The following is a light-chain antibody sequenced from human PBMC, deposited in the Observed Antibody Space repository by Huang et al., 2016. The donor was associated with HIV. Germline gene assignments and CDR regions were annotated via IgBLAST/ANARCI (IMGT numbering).Light chain of an antibody. CDR3: HQYNNWRLS. J-gene: IGKJ4*01. CDR1: RTVSTN. V-gene: IGKV3-15*01. CDR2: GSS. Sequence: IVMTQSPATLSVSPGERVTLSCRANRTVSTNLAWYQQRPGQAPRLVIYGSSTRAPGVPARFSGSGSGTDFSLTVSSLQSEDFALYYCHQYNNWRLSFGGGTRVDI.